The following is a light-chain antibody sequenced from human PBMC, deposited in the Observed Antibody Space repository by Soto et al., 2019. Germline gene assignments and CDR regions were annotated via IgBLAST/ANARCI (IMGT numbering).Light chain of an antibody. CDR2: NNN. Sequence: QSVLTQPPSVSGAPGQRVTISCTGSSSNFGAGYDVHWYQRLPGTAPKLLIYNNNNRPSGVPDRFSSSKSDTSASLAITGLQAEDEADYYCQSYDTGLSGLVFSGGTKLTVL. J-gene: IGLJ2*01. CDR1: SSNFGAGYD. V-gene: IGLV1-40*01. CDR3: QSYDTGLSGLV.